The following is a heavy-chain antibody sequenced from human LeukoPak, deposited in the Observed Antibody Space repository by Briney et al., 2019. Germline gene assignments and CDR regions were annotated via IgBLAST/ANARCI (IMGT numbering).Heavy chain of an antibody. Sequence: SGPTLVKPTQTLTLTCTFSGFSLSTTGVAVAWIRQPPGKALEWLAVTYWNNDKSYSPSLKSRLTITKDTSKNQVVLIMANMDPVDTGTYYCAHKGRGSGSYTMWGQGTLVTVSS. V-gene: IGHV2-5*01. CDR1: GFSLSTTGVA. CDR2: TYWNNDK. J-gene: IGHJ4*02. CDR3: AHKGRGSGSYTM. D-gene: IGHD3-10*01.